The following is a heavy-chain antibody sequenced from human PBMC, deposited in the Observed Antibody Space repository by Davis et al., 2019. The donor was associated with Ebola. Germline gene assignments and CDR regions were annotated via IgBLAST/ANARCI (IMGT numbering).Heavy chain of an antibody. J-gene: IGHJ4*02. D-gene: IGHD3-22*01. V-gene: IGHV3-30*02. CDR3: AKEHYDSSGSVDY. CDR2: IRYDGSNK. CDR1: GFTFSSYG. Sequence: PGGSLRLSCAASGFTFSSYGMHWVRQAPGKGLEWVAFIRYDGSNKYYADSVKGRFTISRDNSKNTLYLQMNSLRAEDTAVYYCAKEHYDSSGSVDYWGQGTLVTVSS.